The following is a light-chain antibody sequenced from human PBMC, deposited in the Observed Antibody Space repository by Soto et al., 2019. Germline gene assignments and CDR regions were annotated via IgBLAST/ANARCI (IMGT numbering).Light chain of an antibody. CDR3: QQYNNWPPT. Sequence: EIVLTQSPGTLSLSPGERATLSCRATESVSSNYLAWYQQKPGQAPRVLIYGASIRSTGIPDRFSGSGSETDFTLTISRLEPEDFAVYYCQQYNNWPPTFGQGTKVDIK. J-gene: IGKJ2*01. CDR2: GAS. CDR1: ESVSSNY. V-gene: IGKV3-20*01.